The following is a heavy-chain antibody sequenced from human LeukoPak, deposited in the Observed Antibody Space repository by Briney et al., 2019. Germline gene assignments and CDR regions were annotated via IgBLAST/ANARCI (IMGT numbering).Heavy chain of an antibody. J-gene: IGHJ4*02. D-gene: IGHD3-22*01. CDR1: GGSISSYY. CDR3: ARSPHYSDSSGYDY. Sequence: PSETLSLTCTVSGGSISSYYWSWIRQPPGKGLEWIGYIYYSGSTNYNPSLKSRVTISVNTSKNQFSLKLSSVTAADTAVYYCARSPHYSDSSGYDYWGQGTLVTVSS. CDR2: IYYSGST. V-gene: IGHV4-59*01.